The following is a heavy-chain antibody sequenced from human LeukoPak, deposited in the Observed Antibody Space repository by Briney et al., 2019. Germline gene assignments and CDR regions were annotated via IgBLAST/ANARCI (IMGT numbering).Heavy chain of an antibody. V-gene: IGHV3-48*01. CDR2: VTSSSRTI. J-gene: IGHJ4*02. D-gene: IGHD2-15*01. Sequence: QPGGSLRLSCAASGFTFSSYSMNWVRQAPGKGPEWIAYVTSSSRTIYYADSVKGRFTISRDNAKSSLYLQLDSLRAEDTAVYYCVRDLIGGNAYDYWGQGALVTVSS. CDR3: VRDLIGGNAYDY. CDR1: GFTFSSYS.